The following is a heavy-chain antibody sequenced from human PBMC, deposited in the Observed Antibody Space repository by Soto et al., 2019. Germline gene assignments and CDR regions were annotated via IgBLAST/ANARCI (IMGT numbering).Heavy chain of an antibody. CDR1: GLTFGSRA. CDR2: ITDTGGDA. CDR3: ARGSTDSYPGSRIFDF. V-gene: IGHV3-23*01. Sequence: GGSLRLSCVASGLTFGSRAMTWVRQAPGEGLQWVSTITDTGGDAKYADSVRGRFVISRDNSKKTLYLQMTSLTAEDSAMYYCARGSTDSYPGSRIFDFWGRGTLVTVSS. J-gene: IGHJ4*02. D-gene: IGHD3-10*01.